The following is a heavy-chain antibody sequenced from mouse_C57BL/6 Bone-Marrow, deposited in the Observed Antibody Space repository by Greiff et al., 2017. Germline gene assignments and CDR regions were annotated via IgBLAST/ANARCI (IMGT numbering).Heavy chain of an antibody. D-gene: IGHD1-1*01. CDR2: ISSGSSTI. J-gene: IGHJ4*01. V-gene: IGHV5-17*01. CDR3: ARHLLRARMDY. CDR1: GFTFSDYG. Sequence: EVKVEESGGGLVKPGGSLKLSCAASGFTFSDYGMHWVRQAPEKGLEWVAYISSGSSTIYYADTVKGRFTISRDNAKNTLFLQMTSLRSEDTAMYYCARHLLRARMDYWGQGTSVTVSS.